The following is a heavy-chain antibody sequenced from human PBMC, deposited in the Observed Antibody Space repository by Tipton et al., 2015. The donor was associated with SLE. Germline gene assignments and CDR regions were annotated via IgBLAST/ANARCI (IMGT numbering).Heavy chain of an antibody. V-gene: IGHV3-11*04. J-gene: IGHJ4*02. CDR1: GGSISSGGYY. CDR2: ISSSGSTI. Sequence: LSLTCTVSGGSISSGGYYWSWIRQAPGKGLEWVSYISSSGSTIYYADSVKGRFTISRDNAKNSLYLQMNSLRAEDTAVYYCARGVAAAWGNYFDYWGQGTLVTVSS. CDR3: ARGVAAAWGNYFDY. D-gene: IGHD6-13*01.